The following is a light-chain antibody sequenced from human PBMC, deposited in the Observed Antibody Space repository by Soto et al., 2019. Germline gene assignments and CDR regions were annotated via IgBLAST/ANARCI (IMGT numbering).Light chain of an antibody. Sequence: AIQMTQSPSSLSVSVGDRVTLTCRANQAIRDDLAWYQQKPGRAPKLLIYAASHLQSGVPSRFSGSGSGTDFTLTISSLQPEDFATYYCLQDYGYPRTFGQGTKVEI. J-gene: IGKJ1*01. CDR1: QAIRDD. CDR3: LQDYGYPRT. CDR2: AAS. V-gene: IGKV1-6*01.